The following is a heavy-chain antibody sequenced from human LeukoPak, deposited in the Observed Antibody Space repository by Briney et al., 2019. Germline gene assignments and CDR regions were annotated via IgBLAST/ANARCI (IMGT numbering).Heavy chain of an antibody. Sequence: GGSLRLSCAASGFTFSNAWMSWVRQAPGKGLEWVGRIKSKPAGGTADYAAPVKGRFTISRDDSESTLYLQINSLKTEDTAVYYCTTYDNSGFYSAYWGQGTLVTVSS. V-gene: IGHV3-15*01. CDR2: IKSKPAGGTA. D-gene: IGHD3-22*01. J-gene: IGHJ4*02. CDR3: TTYDNSGFYSAY. CDR1: GFTFSNAW.